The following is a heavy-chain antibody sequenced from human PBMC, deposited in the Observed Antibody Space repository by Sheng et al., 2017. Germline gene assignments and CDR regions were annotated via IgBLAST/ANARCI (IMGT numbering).Heavy chain of an antibody. CDR3: ARAAQITMIVVPQGSSYYMDV. J-gene: IGHJ6*03. D-gene: IGHD3-22*01. CDR1: GGTLSNDV. V-gene: IGHV1-2*02. Sequence: QVRLVQSGAELRKPGSSVTVSCTTSGGTLSNDVFGWVRQAPGQGLEWMGWINPNTGGTNYAQNFQGRVTLTRDTSISTAYMELSRLKSDDTAVYYCARAAQITMIVVPQGSSYYMDVWGQGP. CDR2: INPNTGGT.